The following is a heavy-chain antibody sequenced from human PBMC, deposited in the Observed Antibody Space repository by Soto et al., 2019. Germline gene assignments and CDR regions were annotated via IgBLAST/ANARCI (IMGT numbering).Heavy chain of an antibody. V-gene: IGHV1-58*01. J-gene: IGHJ6*02. CDR2: IVVGSGNT. CDR3: AAEGYCSSTSCPSYYYYGMDV. CDR1: GFTFTSSA. D-gene: IGHD2-2*01. Sequence: ASVKVSGKASGFTFTSSAVQWVRQARGQRLEWIGWIVVGSGNTNYAQKCQERVPITRDMSTSTAYMELSSLRSEDTAVYYCAAEGYCSSTSCPSYYYYGMDVWGQGTTVTVSS.